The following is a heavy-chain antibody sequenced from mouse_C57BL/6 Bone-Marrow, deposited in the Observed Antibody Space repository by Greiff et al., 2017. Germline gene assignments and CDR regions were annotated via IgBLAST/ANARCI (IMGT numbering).Heavy chain of an antibody. J-gene: IGHJ4*01. CDR3: ARNYGSFYYYAMDY. D-gene: IGHD1-1*01. Sequence: VKLQQPGAELVKPGASVKLSCKASGYTFTSYWMHWVKQRPGRGLEWIGRIDPNSGGTKYNEKFKSKATLTVDKPSSTAYMQLSSLTSEDSAVYYCARNYGSFYYYAMDYWGQGTSVTVSS. V-gene: IGHV1-72*01. CDR1: GYTFTSYW. CDR2: IDPNSGGT.